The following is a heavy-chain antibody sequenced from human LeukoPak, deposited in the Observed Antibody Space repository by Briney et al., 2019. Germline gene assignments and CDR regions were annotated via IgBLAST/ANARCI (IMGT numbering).Heavy chain of an antibody. V-gene: IGHV3-48*02. J-gene: IGHJ4*02. CDR2: ISSSSSTI. Sequence: GGSLRLSCAASGFPFSSFSMNWVRQAPGKGLEWVSYISSSSSTIYYADSVKGRFTGSRDNAKNSLYLQMNSLRDDDTAVYYCARDLISGHYTFDYWGQGTLVTVSS. D-gene: IGHD1-26*01. CDR3: ARDLISGHYTFDY. CDR1: GFPFSSFS.